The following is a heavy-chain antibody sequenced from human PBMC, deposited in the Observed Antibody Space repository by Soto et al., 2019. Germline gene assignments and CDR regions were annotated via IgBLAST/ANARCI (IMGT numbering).Heavy chain of an antibody. CDR1: GGSVRSSTYY. CDR3: SSDKTTSHFDY. D-gene: IGHD1-26*01. CDR2: IYYSGST. Sequence: SETLSLTCTVSGGSVRSSTYYWGWIRQAPGKGLEWIASIYYSGSTHNNPALKSRVTMSVDTSKNQFFLKLTSVTAADTAVYYCSSDKTTSHFDYWGQGTLVTVSS. J-gene: IGHJ4*02. V-gene: IGHV4-39*01.